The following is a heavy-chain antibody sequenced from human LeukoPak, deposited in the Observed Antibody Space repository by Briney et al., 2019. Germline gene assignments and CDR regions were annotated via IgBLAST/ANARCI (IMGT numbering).Heavy chain of an antibody. CDR2: IKQDGSEK. J-gene: IGHJ6*02. V-gene: IGHV3-7*01. D-gene: IGHD2-15*01. Sequence: GGSLRLSCAASGFTFSSYWMSWVRQAPGKGLEWVANIKQDGSEKYYVDSVKGRFTISRDNAKNSLYLQMNSLRAEDTAVYYCAKMGRRIYYYGMDVWGQGTTVTVSS. CDR3: AKMGRRIYYYGMDV. CDR1: GFTFSSYW.